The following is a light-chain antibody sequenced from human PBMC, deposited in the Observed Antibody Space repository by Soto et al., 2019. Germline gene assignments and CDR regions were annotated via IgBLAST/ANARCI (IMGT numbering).Light chain of an antibody. CDR2: DVT. J-gene: IGLJ3*02. CDR3: FSYAGRSTRV. CDR1: TDDVGTYNR. V-gene: IGLV2-23*02. Sequence: QSALTQPASVSGSPGQSITLSCTGSTDDVGTYNRVSWYQQHPGKAPKVVIFDVTRRPSGLSDRFSGSKSGNTASLTISGLQVEDEADYYCFSYAGRSTRVFGGGTKLTVL.